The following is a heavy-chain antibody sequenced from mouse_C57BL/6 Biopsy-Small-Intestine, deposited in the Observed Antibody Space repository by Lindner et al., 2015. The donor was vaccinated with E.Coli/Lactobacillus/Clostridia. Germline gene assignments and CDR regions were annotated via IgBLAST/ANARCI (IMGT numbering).Heavy chain of an antibody. D-gene: IGHD2-3*01. V-gene: IGHV1-34*02. CDR1: GYTFTDYN. Sequence: VQLQESGPELVKPGASVKISCKASGYTFTDYNMDWVKQSHGKSLEWIGYIYPNNGGTGYNQKFKSKATLTVDKSSSTAYMELHSLTSEDSAVYCCARRGGYYYFDYWGQGTTLTVSS. J-gene: IGHJ2*01. CDR2: IYPNNGGT. CDR3: ARRGGYYYFDY.